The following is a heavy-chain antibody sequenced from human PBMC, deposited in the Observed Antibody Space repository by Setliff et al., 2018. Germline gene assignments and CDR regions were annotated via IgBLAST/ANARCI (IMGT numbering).Heavy chain of an antibody. CDR1: GYTFTSHY. V-gene: IGHV1-46*01. Sequence: ASVKVSCKASGYTFTSHYMHWVRQAPGLGLEWMGTISPSSGRTSYAQKFQGRVTMTRDTSTSTVYMDMSSLRSEDTAVYYCARDVFPYHYEGAFDIWGQETMVTVSS. D-gene: IGHD3-22*01. J-gene: IGHJ3*02. CDR3: ARDVFPYHYEGAFDI. CDR2: ISPSSGRT.